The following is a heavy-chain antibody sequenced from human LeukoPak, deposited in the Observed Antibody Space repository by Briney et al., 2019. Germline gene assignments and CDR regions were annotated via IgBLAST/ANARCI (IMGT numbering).Heavy chain of an antibody. CDR1: GFTVSSYS. V-gene: IGHV3-48*04. CDR2: ISSSGSTI. J-gene: IGHJ6*03. CDR3: ARYPSYYYYMDV. Sequence: PGGSLRLSCAASGFTVSSYSMNWVRQAPGKGLEWVSYISSSGSTIYYADSVKGRFTISRDNAKNSLYLQMNSLRAEDTAVYYCARYPSYYYYMDVWGKGTTVTISS.